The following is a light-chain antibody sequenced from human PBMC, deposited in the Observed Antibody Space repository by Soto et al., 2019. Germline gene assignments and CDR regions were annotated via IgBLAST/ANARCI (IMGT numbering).Light chain of an antibody. CDR1: QSVSSD. V-gene: IGKV3-15*01. CDR3: QQYNTWHPKMA. J-gene: IGKJ1*01. Sequence: VVTQSPATLSVFPGETATLSCRASQSVSSDLAWYQQRPGQAPRLLIYGASTRATGIRVRFRGSGSGTEFRLTISSLQSEDFATYYCQQYNTWHPKMAFGRGTKVEIK. CDR2: GAS.